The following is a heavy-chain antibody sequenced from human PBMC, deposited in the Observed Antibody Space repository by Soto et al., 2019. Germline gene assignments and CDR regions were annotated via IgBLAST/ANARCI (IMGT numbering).Heavy chain of an antibody. D-gene: IGHD1-1*01. J-gene: IGHJ4*02. CDR1: AYTFIDYY. Sequence: VSFNASAYTFIDYYIHCVRQAPGQGLEWMGWINPNSGGTKYAPKFQGGVTMTRDTSITTAYMELSRLRSGDTAVYYCAREPATAKPEGVDFWGQGTLVTVSS. CDR3: AREPATAKPEGVDF. CDR2: INPNSGGT. V-gene: IGHV1-2*02.